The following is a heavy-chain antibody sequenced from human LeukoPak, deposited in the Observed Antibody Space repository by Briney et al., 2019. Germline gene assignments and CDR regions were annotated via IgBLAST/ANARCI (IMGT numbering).Heavy chain of an antibody. CDR3: TRGYVGIDY. V-gene: IGHV3-74*01. D-gene: IGHD5-12*01. CDR1: GFTFSSYG. Sequence: QSGGSLRLSCAASGFTFSSYGMHWVRQAPGKGLVWVSRIDTDGSSTIYADSVKGRFTISRDNAKNTLYLQMNSLRAEDTAVYYCTRGYVGIDYWGQGTLVTVSS. J-gene: IGHJ4*02. CDR2: IDTDGSST.